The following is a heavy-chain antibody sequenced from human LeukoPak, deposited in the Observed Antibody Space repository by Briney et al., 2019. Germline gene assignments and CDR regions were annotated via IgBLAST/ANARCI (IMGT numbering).Heavy chain of an antibody. J-gene: IGHJ4*02. V-gene: IGHV3-7*01. Sequence: PGGSLRLSCVASGFTFSSHHMNWVRQPPGKGLESVATIKPDGSEKYYVDSVKGRFTISRDNAKSSLYLQMNSLRAEDTGVYFCARMSSYCDYWGQGTLVTVSS. D-gene: IGHD2-2*01. CDR2: IKPDGSEK. CDR1: GFTFSSHH. CDR3: ARMSSYCDY.